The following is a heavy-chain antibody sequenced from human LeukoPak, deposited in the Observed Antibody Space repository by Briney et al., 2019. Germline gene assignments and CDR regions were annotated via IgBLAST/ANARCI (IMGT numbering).Heavy chain of an antibody. CDR1: GFTFSTYW. V-gene: IGHV3-74*01. CDR2: INSDGSSI. J-gene: IGHJ4*02. Sequence: GGSLRLSCAASGFTFSTYWMHWVRQAPGKGLVWVSGINSDGSSINYADSVKGRFTSSRDNAKNTLYLQMSSLRADDTAVYYCAAGCYDNNWGQGTLVTVSS. D-gene: IGHD3-9*01. CDR3: AAGCYDNN.